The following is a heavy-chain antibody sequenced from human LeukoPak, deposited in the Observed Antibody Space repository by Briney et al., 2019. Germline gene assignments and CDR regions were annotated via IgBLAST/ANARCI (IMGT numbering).Heavy chain of an antibody. J-gene: IGHJ4*02. CDR3: ARGWLPDFDY. CDR2: IYYSGST. CDR1: GGSFSGYY. Sequence: SETLSLTCAVYGGSFSGYYWSWIRQPPGKGLEWIGYIYYSGSTNYNPSLKSRVTISVDTSKNQFSLKLSSVTAADTAVYYCARGWLPDFDYWGQGTLVTVSS. D-gene: IGHD5-24*01. V-gene: IGHV4-59*01.